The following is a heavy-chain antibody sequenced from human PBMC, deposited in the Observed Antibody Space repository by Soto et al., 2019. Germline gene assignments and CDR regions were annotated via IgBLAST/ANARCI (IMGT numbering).Heavy chain of an antibody. CDR3: VKEGVARNRYYENSGYSYFDF. D-gene: IGHD3-22*01. CDR1: GFTFSNFG. CDR2: TSFDGSKQ. V-gene: IGHV3-30*05. J-gene: IGHJ4*02. Sequence: QVQLVESGGGVVQPGRSLRLSCAASGFTFSNFGMHWVRQAPGKGLEWVAVTSFDGSKQYYTGSVKGRFTISRDDSKNTMHLQMNSLRADDTAVYYCVKEGVARNRYYENSGYSYFDFWGQGSLVTVSS.